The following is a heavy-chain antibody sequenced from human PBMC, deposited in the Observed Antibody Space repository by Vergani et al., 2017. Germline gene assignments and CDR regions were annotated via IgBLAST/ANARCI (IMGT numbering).Heavy chain of an antibody. CDR2: LSASDRRT. CDR3: AKVGRSEVAGTFGAFDI. V-gene: IGHV3-23*01. CDR1: GFTVSTDY. D-gene: IGHD6-19*01. Sequence: LLESGGGLVQPGGSLTLSRAASGFTVSTDYFSWVRQAPGKGLEWVSTLSASDRRTHYADSVKGRFTISRDNSKNTLFLHMNSLRPEDTAVYYCAKVGRSEVAGTFGAFDIWGQGTMVTVSS. J-gene: IGHJ3*02.